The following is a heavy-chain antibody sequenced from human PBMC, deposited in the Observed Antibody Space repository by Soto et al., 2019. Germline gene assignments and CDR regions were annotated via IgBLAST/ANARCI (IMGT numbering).Heavy chain of an antibody. CDR1: GGSVSSSSYY. V-gene: IGHV4-61*01. Sequence: QVQLQESGPGLVKPSETLSLTCSVSGGSVSSSSYYWSWIRQPPGKGLEWIGYIYYSGSTKYNPSLKSRVTISVDTSKHQFSLKLSSVTAADTAVYYCARAGLGDGSDYWGQGTLVTVSS. D-gene: IGHD1-26*01. CDR3: ARAGLGDGSDY. J-gene: IGHJ4*02. CDR2: IYYSGST.